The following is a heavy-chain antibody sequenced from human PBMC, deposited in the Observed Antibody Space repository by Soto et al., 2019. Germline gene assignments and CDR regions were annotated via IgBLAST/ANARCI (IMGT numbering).Heavy chain of an antibody. V-gene: IGHV3-73*01. Sequence: AGGSLRLSCAASGFTFSGSAMHWVRQASGKGLEWVGRIRSKANSYATAYAASVKGRFTISRDDSKNTAYLQMNSLKTEDTAVYYCRTILSSDAFDIWGQGTMVTVSS. CDR1: GFTFSGSA. J-gene: IGHJ3*02. CDR3: RTILSSDAFDI. CDR2: IRSKANSYAT.